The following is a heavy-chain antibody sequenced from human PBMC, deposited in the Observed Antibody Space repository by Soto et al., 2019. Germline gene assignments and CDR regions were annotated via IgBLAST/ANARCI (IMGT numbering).Heavy chain of an antibody. CDR3: ARSLDCSSTSCYTGGMDV. CDR2: IYTSGST. Sequence: SETLSLTCTVSGGSISSYYWSWIRQPAGKGLEWIGRIYTSGSTNYNPSLKSRVTMSVDTSKNQFSLKLSSVTAADTAVYYCARSLDCSSTSCYTGGMDVWGQGTTVTVYS. CDR1: GGSISSYY. J-gene: IGHJ6*02. V-gene: IGHV4-4*07. D-gene: IGHD2-2*02.